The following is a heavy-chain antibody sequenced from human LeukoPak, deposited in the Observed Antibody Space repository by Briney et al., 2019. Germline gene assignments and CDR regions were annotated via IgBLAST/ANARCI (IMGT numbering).Heavy chain of an antibody. CDR1: GFTFDDYA. V-gene: IGHV3-20*04. Sequence: PGGSLRLSCAASGFTFDDYALTWVRQGPGKGLEWVSAISGSGGSTYYADSVKGRFTISRDNAKNSLYLQMNSLRAEDTAVYYCARAIAAVFGMDVWGQGTTVTVSS. CDR2: ISGSGGST. CDR3: ARAIAAVFGMDV. J-gene: IGHJ6*02. D-gene: IGHD6-13*01.